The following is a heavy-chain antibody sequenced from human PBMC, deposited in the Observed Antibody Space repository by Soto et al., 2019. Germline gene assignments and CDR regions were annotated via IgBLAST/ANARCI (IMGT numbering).Heavy chain of an antibody. V-gene: IGHV3-33*01. CDR3: ARDSSTWYALDS. D-gene: IGHD6-13*01. Sequence: QVHLVEAGGGVVQPGRSLRLSCAASGFMFRSYGMHWVRQAPGKGLEWVAVIWDDGTNKYYADSVKGRFTISRDNSENTLYLQLNSLRAEDTGVYYCARDSSTWYALDSWGQGTLVTVSS. CDR2: IWDDGTNK. J-gene: IGHJ4*02. CDR1: GFMFRSYG.